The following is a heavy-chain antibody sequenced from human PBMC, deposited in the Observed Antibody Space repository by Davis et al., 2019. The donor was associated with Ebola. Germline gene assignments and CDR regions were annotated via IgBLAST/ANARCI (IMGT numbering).Heavy chain of an antibody. CDR3: ARGTYDILTGMLYYYYGMDV. D-gene: IGHD3-9*01. CDR1: GFTFSSYS. CDR2: ISSSSSTI. V-gene: IGHV3-48*04. Sequence: GESLKISCAASGFTFSSYSMNWVRQAPVKGLEWVSYISSSSSTIYYADPMKGRFTISRDNAKNSLFLQMDSLRAEDTAVYYCARGTYDILTGMLYYYYGMDVWGKGTTVTVSS. J-gene: IGHJ6*04.